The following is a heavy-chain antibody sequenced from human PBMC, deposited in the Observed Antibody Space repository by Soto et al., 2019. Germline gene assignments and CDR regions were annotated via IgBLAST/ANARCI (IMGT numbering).Heavy chain of an antibody. CDR2: VSSTGST. CDR1: GGSLNSYF. J-gene: IGHJ5*02. V-gene: IGHV4-59*01. D-gene: IGHD3-22*01. CDR3: ARFSPPRKSYDSNPGWFDP. Sequence: SETLSLTCTVSGGSLNSYFWTWIRQSPGKGLEWVGYVSSTGSTNYNPSLKSRVTLSLDTSTNEVSLSLTSVTAADAAVYFCARFSPPRKSYDSNPGWFDPWGQGIMVTVSS.